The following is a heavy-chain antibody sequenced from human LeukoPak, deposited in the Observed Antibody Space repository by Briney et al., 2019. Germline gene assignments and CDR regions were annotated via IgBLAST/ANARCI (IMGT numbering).Heavy chain of an antibody. D-gene: IGHD5-12*01. J-gene: IGHJ3*02. CDR3: ARAKVATEAFDI. V-gene: IGHV3-30*03. CDR1: GFTFSSYG. Sequence: GGSLRLSCAASGFTFSSYGMHWVRQAPGKGLEWVAVISYDGSNKYYADSVKGRFTISRDNSKNTLYLQMNSLRAEDTAVYYCARAKVATEAFDIWGQGTMVTVSS. CDR2: ISYDGSNK.